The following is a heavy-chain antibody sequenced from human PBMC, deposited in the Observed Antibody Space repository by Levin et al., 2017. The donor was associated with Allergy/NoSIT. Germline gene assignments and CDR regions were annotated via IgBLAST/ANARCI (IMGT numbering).Heavy chain of an antibody. CDR2: ISSSSSYI. V-gene: IGHV3-21*01. CDR3: ARVAAEKYQLLYRVYGYYYYYGMDV. CDR1: GFTFSSYS. J-gene: IGHJ6*02. D-gene: IGHD2-2*02. Sequence: GGSLRLSCAASGFTFSSYSMNWVRQAPGKGLEWVSSISSSSSYIYYADSVKGRFTISRDNAKNSLYLQMNSLRAEDTAVYYCARVAAEKYQLLYRVYGYYYYYGMDVWGQGTTVTVSS.